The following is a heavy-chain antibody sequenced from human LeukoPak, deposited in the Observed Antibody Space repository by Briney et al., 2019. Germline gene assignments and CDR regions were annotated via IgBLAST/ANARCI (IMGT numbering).Heavy chain of an antibody. CDR3: AKNWDS. J-gene: IGHJ4*02. D-gene: IGHD1-1*01. CDR2: ISSGGRT. V-gene: IGHV3-23*01. Sequence: GGSLRLSCGASGFTFSSYAMSWVRQAPGKGLEWVSTISSGGRTYYADSVKGRFTISRDNSKNTLYLQMNSLRAEDTAVYYCAKNWDSWGQGTLVTVSS. CDR1: GFTFSSYA.